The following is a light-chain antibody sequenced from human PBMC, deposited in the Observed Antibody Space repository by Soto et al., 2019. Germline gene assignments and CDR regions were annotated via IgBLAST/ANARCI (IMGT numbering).Light chain of an antibody. CDR1: QTISSW. V-gene: IGKV1-5*03. CDR3: QHYNIYSEP. Sequence: DIQMTQSPSTLSGSVGDRVTITCRASQTISSWLAWYQQKPGTAPKLLIYKASTLKSGVPSRFSGSGSGTEFTLTIRILQPDDFAPYYCQHYNIYSEPFGQGTKVDLK. CDR2: KAS. J-gene: IGKJ1*01.